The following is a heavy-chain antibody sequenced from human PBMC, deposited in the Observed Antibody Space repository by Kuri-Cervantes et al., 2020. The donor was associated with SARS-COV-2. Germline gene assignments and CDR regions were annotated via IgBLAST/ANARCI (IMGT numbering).Heavy chain of an antibody. CDR3: ARSSNHDAFDI. CDR1: GCSSSSSSYY. J-gene: IGHJ3*02. D-gene: IGHD3-10*01. CDR2: IYYSGST. Sequence: SCPVPGCSSSSSSYYWGWIRQPPGKGLEWIGSIYYSGSTYYNPSLKSRVTISVDTATNQFSLKLSTVTAADTAVNYCARSSNHDAFDIWGQGTMVTVSS. V-gene: IGHV4-39*01.